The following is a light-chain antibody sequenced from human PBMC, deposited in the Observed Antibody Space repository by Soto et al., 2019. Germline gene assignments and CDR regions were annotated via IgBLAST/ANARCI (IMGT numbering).Light chain of an antibody. V-gene: IGKV1-5*03. CDR2: KAS. CDR3: QQYNSYPFT. CDR1: QSISSW. Sequence: DIKMTQSPSTLSASVGDRVTITCRASQSISSWLAWYQQKPGKAPKLLIYKASSLESGVPSRFSGSGSGTEFPLTIITLQPDDFATYYCQQYNSYPFTFGPGTKVDIK. J-gene: IGKJ3*01.